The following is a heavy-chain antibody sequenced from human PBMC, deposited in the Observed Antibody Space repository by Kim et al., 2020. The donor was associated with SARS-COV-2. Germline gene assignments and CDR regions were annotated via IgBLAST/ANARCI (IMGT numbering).Heavy chain of an antibody. D-gene: IGHD3-10*01. CDR2: IYYSGST. CDR1: GGSISSGGYY. Sequence: SETLSLTCTVSGGSISSGGYYWSWIRQHPGKGLEWIGYIYYSGSTYYNPSLKSRVTISVDTSKNQFSLKLSSVTAADTAVYYCARDYYGSGSYFDAWGQGTLVTVSS. V-gene: IGHV4-31*03. CDR3: ARDYYGSGSYFDA. J-gene: IGHJ5*02.